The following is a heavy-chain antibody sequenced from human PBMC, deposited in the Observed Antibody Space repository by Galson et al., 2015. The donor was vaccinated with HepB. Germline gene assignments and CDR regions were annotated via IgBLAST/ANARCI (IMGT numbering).Heavy chain of an antibody. D-gene: IGHD6-13*01. V-gene: IGHV3-9*01. Sequence: SLRLSCAASGFTFDDYAMHWVRQAPGKGLEWVSGISWNSGSIGYADSVKGRFTISRDNAKNSLYLQMNSLRAEDTALYYCAKDWYSSSWYAAFDIWGQGTMVTVSS. J-gene: IGHJ3*02. CDR2: ISWNSGSI. CDR3: AKDWYSSSWYAAFDI. CDR1: GFTFDDYA.